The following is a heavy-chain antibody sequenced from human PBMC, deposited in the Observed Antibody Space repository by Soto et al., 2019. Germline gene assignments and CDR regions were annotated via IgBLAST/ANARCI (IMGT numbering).Heavy chain of an antibody. V-gene: IGHV2-5*02. Sequence: QITLKESGPTLVKPTQTLTLTCTFSGFSLSTSGVGVGWIRQPPGKALEWLALIYWDDDKGYSPSLKSRLSITKDTSNNQVVLTMTNMDPVDTATYYCARAGGYGGNSHFDYWGQGTLVTVSS. CDR1: GFSLSTSGVG. CDR2: IYWDDDK. J-gene: IGHJ4*02. D-gene: IGHD4-17*01. CDR3: ARAGGYGGNSHFDY.